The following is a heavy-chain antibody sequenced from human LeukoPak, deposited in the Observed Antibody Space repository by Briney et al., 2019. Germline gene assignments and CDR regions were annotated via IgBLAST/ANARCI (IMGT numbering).Heavy chain of an antibody. CDR2: IKQDGSEK. D-gene: IGHD1-26*01. J-gene: IGHJ3*02. V-gene: IGHV3-7*03. CDR3: ARGSPFQRELLNAFDI. CDR1: GFTFSSYW. Sequence: PGGSLRLSCAASGFTFSSYWMSWVRQAPGKGLEWVANIKQDGSEKYYVDSVKGRFTISRDNAKNSLYLQMNSLRAEDTAVYYCARGSPFQRELLNAFDIWGQGTMVTVSS.